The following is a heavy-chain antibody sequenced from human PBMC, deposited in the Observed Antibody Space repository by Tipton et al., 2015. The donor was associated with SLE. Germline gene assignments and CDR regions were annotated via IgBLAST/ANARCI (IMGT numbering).Heavy chain of an antibody. V-gene: IGHV3-73*01. CDR2: IRRKPNNYAT. Sequence: QLVQSGGGLVQPGGSLKLSCAASGFTFSDSAMHWVRQAPGKGLEWVGRIRRKPNNYATSYAASVKDRFTISRDDSKNTAYLQMDSLETDDTAVYYCTTALQWLIAFDIWGQGTMVTVSS. CDR3: TTALQWLIAFDI. D-gene: IGHD6-19*01. CDR1: GFTFSDSA. J-gene: IGHJ3*02.